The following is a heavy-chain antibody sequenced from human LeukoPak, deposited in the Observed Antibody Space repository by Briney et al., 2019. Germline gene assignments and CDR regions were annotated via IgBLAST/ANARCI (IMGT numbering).Heavy chain of an antibody. CDR2: IIPIFGTA. Sequence: ASVKVSCKASGGTFSSYAISWVRQAPGQGVEWMGGIIPIFGTANYAQKFQGRVTITTDESTSTAYMELSSLRSEDTAVYYCASIRYSSSWYYFDYWGQGTLVTVSS. CDR1: GGTFSSYA. D-gene: IGHD6-13*01. CDR3: ASIRYSSSWYYFDY. J-gene: IGHJ4*02. V-gene: IGHV1-69*05.